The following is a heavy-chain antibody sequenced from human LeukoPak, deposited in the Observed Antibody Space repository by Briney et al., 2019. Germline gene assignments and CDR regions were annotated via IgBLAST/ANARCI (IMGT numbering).Heavy chain of an antibody. J-gene: IGHJ4*02. Sequence: GASVKVSCKASGYTFTSYGISWVRQAPGQGLEWMGWISAYNGNTNYAQKLQGRVTMTTDTSTSTAYMELRSLRSDDTAVYYCARDIVVVPASTTVTSHFDYWGQGSLVTVSS. CDR3: ARDIVVVPASTTVTSHFDY. V-gene: IGHV1-18*01. D-gene: IGHD2-2*01. CDR1: GYTFTSYG. CDR2: ISAYNGNT.